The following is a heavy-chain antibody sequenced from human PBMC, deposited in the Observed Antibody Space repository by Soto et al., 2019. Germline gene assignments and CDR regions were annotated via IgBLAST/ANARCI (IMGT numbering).Heavy chain of an antibody. Sequence: PSETLSLTCTVSGGSISSSSYYWGWIRQPPGKGLEWIGSIYYSGSTYYNPSLKSRVTISVDTSKNQFSLKLSSVTAADTAEYYCATPTLFFWSGYYPGNYYYYGMDVWGQATTVTVSS. CDR2: IYYSGST. V-gene: IGHV4-39*01. J-gene: IGHJ6*02. CDR3: ATPTLFFWSGYYPGNYYYYGMDV. D-gene: IGHD3-3*01. CDR1: GGSISSSSYY.